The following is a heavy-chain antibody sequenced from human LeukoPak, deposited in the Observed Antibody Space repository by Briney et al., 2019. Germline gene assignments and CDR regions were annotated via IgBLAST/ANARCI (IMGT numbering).Heavy chain of an antibody. J-gene: IGHJ4*02. CDR3: EKGGTAEGTPLFAY. CDR2: ISGSAAKT. Sequence: GGSLRLSCAASGFSFSSYAMSWVRQAPGKGLEWVSAISGSAAKTYYADSVKGRFTISRDNSKNTLYLQMDSLRAEDTAVYFCEKGGTAEGTPLFAYWGQGTLVTVSS. CDR1: GFSFSSYA. D-gene: IGHD1-1*01. V-gene: IGHV3-23*01.